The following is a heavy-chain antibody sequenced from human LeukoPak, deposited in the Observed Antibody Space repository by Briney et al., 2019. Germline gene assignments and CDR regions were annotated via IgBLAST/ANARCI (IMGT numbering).Heavy chain of an antibody. CDR3: TRHGLRLGELSLYEDY. CDR1: GFTFSGSA. CDR2: IRSKANSYAT. Sequence: GGSLRLSCAASGFTFSGSAMHWVRQASGKGLEWVGRIRSKANSYATAYAASVKGRFTISRDDSKNTAYLQMNSLKTEDTAVYYCTRHGLRLGELSLYEDYWGQGTLVTVSS. D-gene: IGHD3-16*02. V-gene: IGHV3-73*01. J-gene: IGHJ4*02.